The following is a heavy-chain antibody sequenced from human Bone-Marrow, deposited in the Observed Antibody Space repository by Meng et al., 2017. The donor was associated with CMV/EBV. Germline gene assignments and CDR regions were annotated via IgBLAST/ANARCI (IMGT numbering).Heavy chain of an antibody. CDR2: IKQDGSEK. V-gene: IGHV3-7*01. CDR3: ARAVVVVPAAISSYYGMDV. J-gene: IGHJ6*02. CDR1: GFTFSSYW. D-gene: IGHD2-2*01. Sequence: GGSLRLSCAASGFTFSSYWMSWVRQAPGKGLEWVANIKQDGSEKYYVDSVKGRFTISRDNAKNSLYLQMNSLRAEDTAVYYCARAVVVVPAAISSYYGMDVWGQGTTVTVSS.